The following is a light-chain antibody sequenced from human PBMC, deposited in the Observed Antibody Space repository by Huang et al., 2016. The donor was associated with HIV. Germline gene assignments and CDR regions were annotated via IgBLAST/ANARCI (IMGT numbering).Light chain of an antibody. J-gene: IGKJ4*01. Sequence: EIVMTQSPGTLSVSPGKRVTLSCRANRSVSTNLAWYQQRPGQAPRLRIYGSSTRAPGIPARFSGSGSGTDFSLTISSLQSEDFAVYYCHQYNNWLLSFGGGTRVDI. CDR1: RSVSTN. CDR3: HQYNNWLLS. V-gene: IGKV3-15*01. CDR2: GSS.